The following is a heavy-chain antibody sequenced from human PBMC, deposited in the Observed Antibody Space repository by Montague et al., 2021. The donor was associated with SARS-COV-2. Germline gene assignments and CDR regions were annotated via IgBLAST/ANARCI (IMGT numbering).Heavy chain of an antibody. CDR1: GDSISTYY. J-gene: IGHJ3*02. D-gene: IGHD3-22*01. CDR2: IYYNGYT. V-gene: IGHV4-59*01. CDR3: ARGGATYYYDTSGYVNAFDT. Sequence: SETLSLTRTVSGDSISTYYWSWIRQPPGKGLEWIGYIYYNGYTNYNPSLKSRVTISVDTSKNQFSLRLSSVTAADTAVYFCARGGATYYYDTSGYVNAFDTWGQGTMVTVSS.